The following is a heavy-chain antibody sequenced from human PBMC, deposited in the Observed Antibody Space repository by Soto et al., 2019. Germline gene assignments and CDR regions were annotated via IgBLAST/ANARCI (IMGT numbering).Heavy chain of an antibody. CDR1: GGSISSSSYY. D-gene: IGHD6-13*01. V-gene: IGHV4-39*01. Sequence: SETLSLTCTVSGGSISSSSYYWGWIRQPPGKGLEWIGSIYYSGSTYYNPSLKSRVTISVDTSKNQFPLKLSSVTAADTAVYYCASSNIAAAGFYYYGMDVWGRGTTVTVSS. CDR3: ASSNIAAAGFYYYGMDV. CDR2: IYYSGST. J-gene: IGHJ6*02.